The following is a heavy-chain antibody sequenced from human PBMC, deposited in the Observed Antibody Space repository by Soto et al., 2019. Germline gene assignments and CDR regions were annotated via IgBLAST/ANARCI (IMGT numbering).Heavy chain of an antibody. Sequence: PGGSLRLSCAASGFTFSSYDMHWVRQVTGKGLEWVSAIGTAGDTYYPGSARGRFTISRENAKNSLYLQMNSLRAEDTAVYYCARGYSYIYDYWGQGTLVTVSS. J-gene: IGHJ4*02. CDR2: IGTAGDT. D-gene: IGHD5-18*01. CDR3: ARGYSYIYDY. V-gene: IGHV3-13*01. CDR1: GFTFSSYD.